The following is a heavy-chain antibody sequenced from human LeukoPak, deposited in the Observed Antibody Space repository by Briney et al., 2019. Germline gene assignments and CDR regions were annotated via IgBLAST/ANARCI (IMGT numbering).Heavy chain of an antibody. V-gene: IGHV3-23*01. Sequence: GGSLRLSCAASGFTFSSSAMSWVRQAPGKGLEWVSNISGSGSGGSTYYADSVKGRFTISRDNSKNTLYLQMNSLRAEDTAVYYCARDRPSAKREPAAIDYWGQGTLVTVSS. J-gene: IGHJ4*02. CDR3: ARDRPSAKREPAAIDY. D-gene: IGHD2-2*01. CDR2: ISGSGSGGST. CDR1: GFTFSSSA.